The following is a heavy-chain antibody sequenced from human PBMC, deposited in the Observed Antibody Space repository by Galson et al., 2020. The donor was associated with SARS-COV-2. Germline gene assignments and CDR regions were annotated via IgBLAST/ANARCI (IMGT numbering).Heavy chain of an antibody. D-gene: IGHD3-3*01. CDR2: IYYSGST. V-gene: IGHV4-31*03. CDR1: GGSISSSGYY. Sequence: SETLSLTCTVSGGSISSSGYYWSWIRQHPGKGLEWIGYIYYSGSTYYNPSLKSRVTISVDTSKNQFSLKLSSVTAADTAVYYCARAVTIFGVVPQGAFDYWGQGTLVTVSS. J-gene: IGHJ4*02. CDR3: ARAVTIFGVVPQGAFDY.